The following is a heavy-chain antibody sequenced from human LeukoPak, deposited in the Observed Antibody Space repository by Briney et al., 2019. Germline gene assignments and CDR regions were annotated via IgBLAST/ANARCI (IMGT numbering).Heavy chain of an antibody. CDR3: AKSLVPLRYVDY. Sequence: GGSLRLSCAASGFTSSSYSMNWVRQAPGKGLEWVSSISSSSSYIYYADSVKGRFTTSRDNAKNSLYLQMNSLRAEDTAVYYCAKSLVPLRYVDYWGQGTLVTVSS. V-gene: IGHV3-21*04. D-gene: IGHD2-8*02. CDR2: ISSSSSYI. J-gene: IGHJ4*02. CDR1: GFTSSSYS.